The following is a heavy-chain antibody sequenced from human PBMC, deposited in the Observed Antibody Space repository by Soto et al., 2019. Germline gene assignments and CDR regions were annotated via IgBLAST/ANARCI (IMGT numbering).Heavy chain of an antibody. CDR2: IRSSGTAV. J-gene: IGHJ3*02. Sequence: QVMLVESGGGLVKPGGSLRLSCAASGFTFSDYYMTWLRQAPGKGLEWVSYIRSSGTAVYNADSVGGRFAISRDNAKNSLYLQMNSLTADDTAVYYCARWGILPTVHNVFDIWGQGTMVTVSA. D-gene: IGHD1-26*01. V-gene: IGHV3-11*01. CDR1: GFTFSDYY. CDR3: ARWGILPTVHNVFDI.